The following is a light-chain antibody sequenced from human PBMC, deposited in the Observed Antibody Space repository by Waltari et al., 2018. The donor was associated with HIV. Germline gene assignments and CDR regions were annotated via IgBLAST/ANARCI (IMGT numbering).Light chain of an antibody. CDR2: KDT. Sequence: NELTQPPSASVSPGQPARITCSGDALPNHYPYWFHQNPGQAPVLVIYKDTERPSGIPERFSGSRSGTTVKLTISGVQAEDEADYYCQSGGSSGSWVFGGGTKLTVL. V-gene: IGLV3-25*03. CDR1: ALPNHY. CDR3: QSGGSSGSWV. J-gene: IGLJ3*02.